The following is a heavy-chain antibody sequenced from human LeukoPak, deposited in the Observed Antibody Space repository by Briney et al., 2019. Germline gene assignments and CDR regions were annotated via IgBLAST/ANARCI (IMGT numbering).Heavy chain of an antibody. V-gene: IGHV3-66*02. Sequence: QPGGSLRLSRAASGFTVSSNYMSWVRQAPGKGLEWVSAIYSGGSTYYADSVKGRFTISRDNSKNTLYLQMNSLRAEDTAVYYCARAGQRAYFDYWGQGTLVTVSS. CDR1: GFTVSSNY. J-gene: IGHJ4*02. CDR3: ARAGQRAYFDY. CDR2: IYSGGST.